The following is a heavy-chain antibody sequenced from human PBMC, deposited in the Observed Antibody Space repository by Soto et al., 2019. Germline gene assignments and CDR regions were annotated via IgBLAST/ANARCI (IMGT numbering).Heavy chain of an antibody. D-gene: IGHD1-1*01. Sequence: EVQLVESGGGLVQSGGSLRLSCAASGFTISKNWMHWVRQAPGKGLVWVSHIKTDGSFTRDADSVKGRFTISRDNARNTLYLQMNSLRAEDTAVYYCARDNNWSLDYWGQGTLLTVSS. CDR3: ARDNNWSLDY. CDR2: IKTDGSFT. CDR1: GFTISKNW. V-gene: IGHV3-74*01. J-gene: IGHJ4*02.